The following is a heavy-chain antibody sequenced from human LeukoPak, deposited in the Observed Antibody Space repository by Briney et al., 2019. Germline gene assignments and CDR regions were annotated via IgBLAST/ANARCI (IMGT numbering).Heavy chain of an antibody. D-gene: IGHD2-2*01. J-gene: IGHJ3*02. Sequence: GGSLRLSCAASALTVSSNYMTWVRQAPGKGLEWVSVIYSGGSTAYADSVKGRFTISTDNSKNTLYLQMNSLRVEDTAVYYCARKKEYTSCWVAFDIWGQGTMVTVSS. CDR1: ALTVSSNY. CDR3: ARKKEYTSCWVAFDI. CDR2: IYSGGST. V-gene: IGHV3-53*01.